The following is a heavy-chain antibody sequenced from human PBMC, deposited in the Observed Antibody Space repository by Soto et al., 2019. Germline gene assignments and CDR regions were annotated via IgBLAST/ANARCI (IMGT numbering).Heavy chain of an antibody. Sequence: GASVKVSCKASGYSLIDYYTHWVRQAPGQGLEWMGRISPKSGAINYAQKFQGRVTLTWDTSLSTAYLQWSSLKASDTAMYYCARHPITTVTTWFDYWGQGTLVTVSS. CDR1: GYSLIDYY. D-gene: IGHD4-4*01. CDR2: ISPKSGAI. J-gene: IGHJ5*01. V-gene: IGHV1-2*02. CDR3: ARHPITTVTTWFDY.